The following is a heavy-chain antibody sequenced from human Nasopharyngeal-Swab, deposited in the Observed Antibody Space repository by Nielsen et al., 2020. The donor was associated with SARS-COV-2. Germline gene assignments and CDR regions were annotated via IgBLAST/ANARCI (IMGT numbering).Heavy chain of an antibody. CDR2: ISYDGSNK. J-gene: IGHJ5*02. CDR3: ARDGGGWFDP. CDR1: GFTFSSYA. V-gene: IGHV3-30-3*01. D-gene: IGHD2-15*01. Sequence: GGSLRLSCAASGFTFSSYAMHWVRQAPGKGLEWVAVISYDGSNKYYADSVKGRFTISRDNSKNTLYLQMNSLRAEDTAVYYCARDGGGWFDPWGQGTLVTASS.